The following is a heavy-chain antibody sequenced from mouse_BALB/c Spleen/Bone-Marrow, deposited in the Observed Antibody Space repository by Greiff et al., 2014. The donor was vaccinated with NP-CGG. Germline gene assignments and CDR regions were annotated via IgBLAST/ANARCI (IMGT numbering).Heavy chain of an antibody. V-gene: IGHV14-3*02. Sequence: EVQLQQSGAELVKPGASVKLSCTASGFNIKDTYMHLVKQRPEQGLEWIGRIDPANGNTKYDPKFQGKATITADTSSNTAYLQLSSLTSEDTAVYYCASYDYGYYFDYWGQGTTLTVSS. D-gene: IGHD2-4*01. CDR3: ASYDYGYYFDY. CDR2: IDPANGNT. J-gene: IGHJ2*01. CDR1: GFNIKDTY.